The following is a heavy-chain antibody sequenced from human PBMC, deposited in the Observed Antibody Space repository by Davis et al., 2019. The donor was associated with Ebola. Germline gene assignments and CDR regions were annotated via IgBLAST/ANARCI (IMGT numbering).Heavy chain of an antibody. CDR3: AKGALDYGGNPYYFDY. D-gene: IGHD4-23*01. J-gene: IGHJ4*02. CDR1: GFSFSRYA. V-gene: IGHV3-23*01. Sequence: GESLKISCAASGFSFSRYAMSWVRQAPGKGLDWVSAITGSGSSTYYPDSVKGRFTISRDNSKNTLYLQMNSLRAEDTAVYYCAKGALDYGGNPYYFDYWGQGTLVTVSS. CDR2: ITGSGSST.